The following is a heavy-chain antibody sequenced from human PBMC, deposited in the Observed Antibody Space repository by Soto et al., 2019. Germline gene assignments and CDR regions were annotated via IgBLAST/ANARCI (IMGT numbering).Heavy chain of an antibody. CDR3: ASGKGSTAKGEY. CDR2: IFPNGKT. Sequence: QVQLQEWGPGLVKPSGTLSLTCAVSGVSINGSIWWSWVRQPPGKGLEWIGEIFPNGKTNFNPSLKSRVTLSLDKSRNQFSLNLTSVTVADTATYYCASGKGSTAKGEYWGQGTQVTVSS. V-gene: IGHV4-4*02. CDR1: GVSINGSIW. D-gene: IGHD6-6*01. J-gene: IGHJ4*02.